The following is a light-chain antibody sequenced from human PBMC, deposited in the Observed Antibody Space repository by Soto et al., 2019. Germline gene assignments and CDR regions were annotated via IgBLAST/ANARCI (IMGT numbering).Light chain of an antibody. J-gene: IGLJ3*02. Sequence: QSVLTQPPSVSGAPGQRVTVSCSGTSSNIGAGYDVHWYQQFPGTAPKLLIYGDNNRPSGVPDRFSGSKSGTSASLAITGLQAEDEADYYCSAYTARSTLVFGGGTKLTVL. V-gene: IGLV1-40*01. CDR2: GDN. CDR3: SAYTARSTLV. CDR1: SSNIGAGYD.